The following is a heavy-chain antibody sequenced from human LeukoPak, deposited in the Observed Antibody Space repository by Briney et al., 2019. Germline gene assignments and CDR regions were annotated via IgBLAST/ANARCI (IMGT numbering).Heavy chain of an antibody. CDR3: AKDASIGVSGIDWNNFDS. J-gene: IGHJ4*02. CDR1: GFTFGDYA. D-gene: IGHD6-19*01. V-gene: IGHV3-9*01. CDR2: ISWNSASI. Sequence: GGSLRLSCAASGFTFGDYAVHWVRQAPGKGLEWVSGISWNSASIGYADSVKGRFTISRDNAENSLYLQMNSLRAEDTALYYCAKDASIGVSGIDWNNFDSWGQGTLVTVS.